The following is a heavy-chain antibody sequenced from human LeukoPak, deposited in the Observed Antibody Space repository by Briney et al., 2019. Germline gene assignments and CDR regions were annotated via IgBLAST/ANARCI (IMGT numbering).Heavy chain of an antibody. CDR1: GGSFSGYY. V-gene: IGHV4-34*01. CDR3: ASGGWASGAFDI. Sequence: PSETLSLTCAVYGGSFSGYYWSWIRQPPGKGLEWIGEINHSGSTNYNPSLKSRVTISVDTSKNQFSLKLSSVTAADTAVYYCASGGWASGAFDIWGQGTMVTVSS. D-gene: IGHD2-15*01. J-gene: IGHJ3*02. CDR2: INHSGST.